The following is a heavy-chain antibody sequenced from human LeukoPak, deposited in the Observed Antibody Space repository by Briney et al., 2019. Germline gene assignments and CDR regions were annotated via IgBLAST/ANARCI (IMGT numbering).Heavy chain of an antibody. CDR1: GYTFTSYD. Sequence: ASVKLSCKASGYTFTSYDINWVRQATGQGLEWMGWVNPNSGNTGYAQKLQGRVTMTRNTSISTAYMELSSLRSEDTAVYYCARSGGATTHYYYYMDVWGKGTTVTVSS. J-gene: IGHJ6*03. D-gene: IGHD1-26*01. V-gene: IGHV1-8*01. CDR3: ARSGGATTHYYYYMDV. CDR2: VNPNSGNT.